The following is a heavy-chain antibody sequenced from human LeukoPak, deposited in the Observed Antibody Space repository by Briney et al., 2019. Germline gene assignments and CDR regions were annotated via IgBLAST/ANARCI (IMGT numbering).Heavy chain of an antibody. Sequence: GGSLRLSCAASGFSFRAYTMSWVRQAPGKGLEWVSSVNPSHAYQFYADSVKGRFTISRDNVKNSLFLQMDSLRAEDTAVYYCARDRDYYDTNSFSPDAFDMWGQGTMVTVSS. CDR2: VNPSHAYQ. V-gene: IGHV3-21*06. D-gene: IGHD3-22*01. J-gene: IGHJ3*02. CDR3: ARDRDYYDTNSFSPDAFDM. CDR1: GFSFRAYT.